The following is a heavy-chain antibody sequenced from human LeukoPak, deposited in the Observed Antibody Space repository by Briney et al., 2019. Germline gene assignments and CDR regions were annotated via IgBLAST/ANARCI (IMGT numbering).Heavy chain of an antibody. Sequence: GGSLRLSCADSGFTVSSNYMSWVRQAPGKGLEWVSVIYSGGSTYYADSVKGRFTISRDNSKNTLYLQMNSLRAEDTAVYYCARGRYSSGWYANWGQGTLVTVSS. V-gene: IGHV3-53*01. CDR2: IYSGGST. J-gene: IGHJ4*02. D-gene: IGHD6-19*01. CDR3: ARGRYSSGWYAN. CDR1: GFTVSSNY.